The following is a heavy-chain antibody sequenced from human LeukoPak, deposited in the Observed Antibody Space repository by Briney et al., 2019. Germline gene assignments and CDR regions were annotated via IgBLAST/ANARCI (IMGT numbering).Heavy chain of an antibody. V-gene: IGHV1-69*13. CDR3: ARDLPNYYDSSGYSGSNP. CDR1: GGTFSSYA. Sequence: ASVKVSCKASGGTFSSYAISWVRLAPGQGLEWMGGIIPIFGTANYAQRFQGRVTITADESTSTAYMELSSLRSEDTAVYYCARDLPNYYDSSGYSGSNPWGQGTLVTVSS. CDR2: IIPIFGTA. D-gene: IGHD3-22*01. J-gene: IGHJ5*02.